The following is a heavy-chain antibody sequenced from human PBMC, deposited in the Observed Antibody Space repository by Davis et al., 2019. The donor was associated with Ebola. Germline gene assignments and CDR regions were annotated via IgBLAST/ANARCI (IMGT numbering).Heavy chain of an antibody. D-gene: IGHD3-22*01. CDR3: ARDRTPYYYDSTGYYFDY. Sequence: SETLSLTCTVSGYSINSGFYWGWIRQPPGRRLEWIGSIYRSGSSYYNPSLKSRVTISLDTSKNQFSLRLSSVTAADTAVYYCARDRTPYYYDSTGYYFDYWGQGTLVTVSS. J-gene: IGHJ4*02. CDR2: IYRSGSS. V-gene: IGHV4-38-2*02. CDR1: GYSINSGFY.